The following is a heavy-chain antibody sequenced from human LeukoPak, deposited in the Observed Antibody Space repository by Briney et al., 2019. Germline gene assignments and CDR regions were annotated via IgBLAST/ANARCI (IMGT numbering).Heavy chain of an antibody. Sequence: ASVKVSCKASGYTFTSYGISWVRQAPGQGLEWMGWISAYNGNTNYAQKLQGRVTMTTDTSTSTAYMELRSLRSDDTAVYYCARSRYCSRTSCSRDDYWGQGTLVTVSS. D-gene: IGHD2-2*01. J-gene: IGHJ4*02. V-gene: IGHV1-18*01. CDR2: ISAYNGNT. CDR1: GYTFTSYG. CDR3: ARSRYCSRTSCSRDDY.